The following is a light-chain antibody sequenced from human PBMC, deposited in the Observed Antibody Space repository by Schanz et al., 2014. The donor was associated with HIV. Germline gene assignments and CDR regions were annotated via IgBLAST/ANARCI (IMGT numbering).Light chain of an antibody. CDR3: HHYGDSRGT. J-gene: IGKJ4*02. CDR1: QSVSTD. Sequence: EILLTQSPATLSLSPGERATLSCRASQSVSTDLAWYQQKPGQAPRLLIYDASSRAAGIPDRFSGSGSGTDFTLTISSLEPEDFAVYYCHHYGDSRGTFGGGTEVDI. V-gene: IGKV3-11*01. CDR2: DAS.